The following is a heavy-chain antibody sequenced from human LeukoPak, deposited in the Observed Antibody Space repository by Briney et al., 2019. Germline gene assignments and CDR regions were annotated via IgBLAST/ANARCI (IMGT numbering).Heavy chain of an antibody. V-gene: IGHV3-23*01. Sequence: GGSLRLSCAASGFTFSSYAMSWVRQAPGKGLEWVSGISYSGGSTDYADSVKGRFTISRDNSKNTLYQQMNSLRAEDTAVYYCAEATAVAGNLYGLDVWGQGTTVTVSS. J-gene: IGHJ6*02. CDR3: AEATAVAGNLYGLDV. CDR1: GFTFSSYA. D-gene: IGHD6-19*01. CDR2: ISYSGGST.